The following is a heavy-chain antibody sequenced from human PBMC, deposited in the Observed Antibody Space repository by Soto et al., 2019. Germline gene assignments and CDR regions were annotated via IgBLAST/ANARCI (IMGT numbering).Heavy chain of an antibody. J-gene: IGHJ4*02. D-gene: IGHD5-12*01. CDR3: ARVVDSLDSGYDTLSWPGQSDY. CDR1: GCSISSGRYY. Sequence: QVQLQESGPGLVKPSQTLSLTCTVSGCSISSGRYYWSWIRQHPGEGLEWIGYIYYSGSTYYNPSLKSRSPISVDTSKNQFSLKLSSVTAADTAVYYWARVVDSLDSGYDTLSWPGQSDYWGQGTLVTVS. V-gene: IGHV4-31*03. CDR2: IYYSGST.